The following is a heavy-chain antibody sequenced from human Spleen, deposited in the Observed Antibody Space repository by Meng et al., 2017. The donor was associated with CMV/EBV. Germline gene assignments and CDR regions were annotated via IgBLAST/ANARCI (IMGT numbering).Heavy chain of an antibody. Sequence: VQLVESGAGGKKPGASVKVSCKASGYSFTTYAMHWVRQAPGQRLEWMGWINAGNGNTKYSEKFQSRVTITRDTAASTAYMELSSLRSEDTAVYYCARTGCSSSSCYDYWGQGTLVTVSS. CDR3: ARTGCSSSSCYDY. CDR1: GYSFTTYA. J-gene: IGHJ4*02. CDR2: INAGNGNT. V-gene: IGHV1-3*01. D-gene: IGHD2-2*01.